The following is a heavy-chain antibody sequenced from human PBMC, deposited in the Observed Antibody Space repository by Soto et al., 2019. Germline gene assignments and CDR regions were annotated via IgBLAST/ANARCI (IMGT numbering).Heavy chain of an antibody. CDR3: AVVADYYYYGMDV. D-gene: IGHD2-21*01. Sequence: QVQLVESGGGVVQPGRSLRLSCAASGFTFSSYGMHWVRQAPGKGLEWVAVIWYDGSNKYYADSVKGRFTISRDNSKNTLYLQMNSLRAEDMAVYYCAVVADYYYYGMDVWGQGTTVTVSS. J-gene: IGHJ6*02. CDR2: IWYDGSNK. V-gene: IGHV3-33*01. CDR1: GFTFSSYG.